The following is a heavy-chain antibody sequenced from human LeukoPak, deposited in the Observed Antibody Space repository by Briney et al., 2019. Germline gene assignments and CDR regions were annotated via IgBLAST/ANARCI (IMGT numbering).Heavy chain of an antibody. V-gene: IGHV4-59*01. J-gene: IGHJ3*01. CDR2: IYDSGST. CDR1: GGFISGYY. CDR3: ARDGSGFDV. D-gene: IGHD2-2*03. Sequence: PSEPLSLTCTVSGGFISGYYWSWIRQSPGRGLEWLGYIYDSGSTKYNPSLKSRVTISVDASKNQISLELTSMTAADTAVYYCARDGSGFDVWGQGTKVTVSS.